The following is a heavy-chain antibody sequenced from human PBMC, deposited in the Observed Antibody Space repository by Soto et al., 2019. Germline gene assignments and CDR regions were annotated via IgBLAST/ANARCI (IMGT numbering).Heavy chain of an antibody. D-gene: IGHD2-15*01. CDR3: ASDNSQNYGTPAASSWSHP. V-gene: IGHV1-69*06. CDR1: GGTFSSYA. CDR2: IIPIFGTA. J-gene: IGHJ5*02. Sequence: VSSVKVSCKASGGTFSSYAISWVRQAPVQGLEWVGGIIPIFGTANYAQKFQGRVTITGDTSTSTAYMELSSLRYEDTAVYYCASDNSQNYGTPAASSWSHPWGQGTPVTVSS.